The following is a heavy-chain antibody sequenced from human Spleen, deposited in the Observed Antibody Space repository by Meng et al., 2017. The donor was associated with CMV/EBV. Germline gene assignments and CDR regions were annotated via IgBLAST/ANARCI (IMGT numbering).Heavy chain of an antibody. CDR2: ISPYSGAT. CDR3: ARGRHDSGDYYYLDH. D-gene: IGHD4-17*01. V-gene: IGHV1-2*02. J-gene: IGHJ4*02. CDR1: GYTCPGYF. Sequence: SGYTCPGYFLHWVPQAPGQGLEWVGWISPYSGATNSAQNFRGRVTMTRDTSISTAHLEMSSLRSDDTALYYCARGRHDSGDYYYLDHWGPGTLVTVSS.